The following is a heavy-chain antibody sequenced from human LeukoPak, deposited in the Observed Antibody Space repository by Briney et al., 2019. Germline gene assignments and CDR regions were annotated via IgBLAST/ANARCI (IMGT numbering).Heavy chain of an antibody. J-gene: IGHJ3*02. D-gene: IGHD3-3*01. CDR3: ARADNYDFWSGYAANPDRPDAFDI. V-gene: IGHV4-34*01. CDR1: GGSFSGYY. Sequence: PSETLPLTCAVYGGSFSGYYWSWIRQPPGKGLEWIGEINHSGSTNYNPSLKSRVTISVDTSKNQFSLKLRSVTAADTAVYYCARADNYDFWSGYAANPDRPDAFDIWGQGTMVTVSS. CDR2: INHSGST.